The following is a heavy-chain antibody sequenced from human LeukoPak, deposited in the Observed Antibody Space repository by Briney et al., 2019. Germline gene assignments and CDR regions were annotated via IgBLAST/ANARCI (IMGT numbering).Heavy chain of an antibody. Sequence: GSLRLSCAASGFTFSSYAMHWVRQPPGKGLEWIGSIYYSGSTYYNPSLKSRVTISVDTSKNQFSLKLSSVTAADTAVYYCARDAFDIWGQGTMVTVSS. CDR1: GFTFSSYA. V-gene: IGHV4-39*07. J-gene: IGHJ3*02. CDR3: ARDAFDI. CDR2: IYYSGST.